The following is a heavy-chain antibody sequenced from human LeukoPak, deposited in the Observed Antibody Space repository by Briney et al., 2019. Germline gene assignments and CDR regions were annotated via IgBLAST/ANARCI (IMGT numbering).Heavy chain of an antibody. CDR2: ISSSGSTI. V-gene: IGHV3-48*03. D-gene: IGHD3-10*01. J-gene: IGHJ4*02. CDR1: GFTFSSYE. Sequence: GGSLRLSCAASGFTFSSYEMNWVRRAPGKGLEWVSYISSSGSTIYYADSVKGRFTISRDNAKNPLYLQMNSLRAEDTAVYYCARQSKLWFGECRYWGQGTLVTVSS. CDR3: ARQSKLWFGECRY.